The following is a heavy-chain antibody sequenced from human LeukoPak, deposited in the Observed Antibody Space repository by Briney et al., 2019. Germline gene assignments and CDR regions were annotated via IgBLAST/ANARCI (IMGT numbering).Heavy chain of an antibody. CDR2: IYHSGST. V-gene: IGHV4-30-2*01. J-gene: IGHJ4*02. CDR1: GGSISSGGYS. D-gene: IGHD2-21*02. Sequence: SQTLSLTCAVSGGSISSGGYSWSSIRQPPGKGLEWIGYIYHSGSTYYNPSLKSRVTISVDRSKNQFSLKLSSVTAADTAVYYCARAVAYCGGDCYSLGYYFDYWGQGTLVTVSS. CDR3: ARAVAYCGGDCYSLGYYFDY.